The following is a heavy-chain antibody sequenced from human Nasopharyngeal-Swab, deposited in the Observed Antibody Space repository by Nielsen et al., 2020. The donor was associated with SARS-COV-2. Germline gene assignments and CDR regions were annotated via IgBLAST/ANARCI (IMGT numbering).Heavy chain of an antibody. D-gene: IGHD6-13*01. V-gene: IGHV3-15*01. CDR1: GFTFSNAW. Sequence: SCAASGFTFSNAWMSWVRQAPGKGLEWVGRIKSKTDGGTTDYAAPVKGRFTISRDDSKNTLYLQMNSLKTEDTAVYYCTTVVAIAAGRDYWGQGTLVTVSS. J-gene: IGHJ4*02. CDR3: TTVVAIAAGRDY. CDR2: IKSKTDGGTT.